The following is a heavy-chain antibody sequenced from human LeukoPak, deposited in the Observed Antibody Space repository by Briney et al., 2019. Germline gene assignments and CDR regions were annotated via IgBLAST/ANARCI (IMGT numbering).Heavy chain of an antibody. CDR3: ARDPDGAHWFDP. J-gene: IGHJ5*02. Sequence: SETLSLTCTVSGGSISSYYWSWIRQPPGKGLGWIGYIYYSGSTNYNPSLKSRVTISVDTSKNQFSLKLSSVTAADTAVYYCARDPDGAHWFDPWGQGTLVTVSS. CDR1: GGSISSYY. D-gene: IGHD4/OR15-4a*01. CDR2: IYYSGST. V-gene: IGHV4-59*01.